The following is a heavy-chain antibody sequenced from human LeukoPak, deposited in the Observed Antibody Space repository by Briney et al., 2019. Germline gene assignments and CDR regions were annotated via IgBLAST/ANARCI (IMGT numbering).Heavy chain of an antibody. V-gene: IGHV4-39*07. CDR3: ARERHNFDY. J-gene: IGHJ4*02. CDR2: IYYSGST. Sequence: SETLSLTCTVSGGSISSSSYYWGWIRQPPGKGLEWIGSIYYSGSTYYNPSLKSRVTISVNTSKNQFSLKLSSVTAADTAVYYCARERHNFDYWGQGTLVTVSS. CDR1: GGSISSSSYY.